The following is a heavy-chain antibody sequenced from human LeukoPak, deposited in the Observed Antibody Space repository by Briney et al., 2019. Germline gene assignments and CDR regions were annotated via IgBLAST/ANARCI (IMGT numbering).Heavy chain of an antibody. D-gene: IGHD1-26*01. CDR1: GFTVSSNY. Sequence: GGSLRLSCAASGFTVSSNYMSWVRQAPGKGLEWGSVIYSGGSTYYADSVKGRFTISRDNSKNTLYLQMNSLRAEDTAVYYCARGRELEYYYYMDVWGKGTTVTVSS. V-gene: IGHV3-53*01. CDR2: IYSGGST. J-gene: IGHJ6*03. CDR3: ARGRELEYYYYMDV.